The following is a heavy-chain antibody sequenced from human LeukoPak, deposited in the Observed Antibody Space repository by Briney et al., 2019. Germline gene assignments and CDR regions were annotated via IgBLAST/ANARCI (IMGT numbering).Heavy chain of an antibody. CDR1: GGSISSSSYY. D-gene: IGHD3-3*01. J-gene: IGHJ6*02. Sequence: SETLSLTCTVSGGSISSSSYYWVWLRQPPGKGLEWIATIYYSGSTYYNPSLKSRVTISVDTSKNQFSLKLSSVTAADTAMYYCARSPDYWSGHMDVWGRGTTVTVSS. CDR2: IYYSGST. V-gene: IGHV4-39*01. CDR3: ARSPDYWSGHMDV.